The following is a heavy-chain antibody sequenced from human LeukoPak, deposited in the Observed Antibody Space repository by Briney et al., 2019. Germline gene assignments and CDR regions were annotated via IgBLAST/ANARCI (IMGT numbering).Heavy chain of an antibody. CDR2: INPNSGGT. V-gene: IGHV1-2*02. J-gene: IGHJ6*03. Sequence: ASVKVSCKASGYTFTGYYMHWVRQAPGQGLEWMGWINPNSGGTNYAQKFQGRVTMTRDTSISTAYMELSRLRSDDTAVYYCARGLGYCSSTSCYLSYMDVWGKGTTVTISS. CDR1: GYTFTGYY. D-gene: IGHD2-2*01. CDR3: ARGLGYCSSTSCYLSYMDV.